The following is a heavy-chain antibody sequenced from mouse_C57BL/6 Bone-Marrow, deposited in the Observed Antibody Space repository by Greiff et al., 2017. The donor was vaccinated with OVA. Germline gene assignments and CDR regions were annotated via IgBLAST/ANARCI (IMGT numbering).Heavy chain of an antibody. Sequence: DVKLVESGGGLVPPGGSLSLSCAASGFTFTDYYMSWVRQPPGTALEWLGFIRNTANGYTTEYSASVKGRFTISRDNSQSTLYLQMNALRAEDSATYYCARYGYGSVKDYWGQGTSLTVSS. J-gene: IGHJ4*01. CDR1: GFTFTDYY. CDR3: ARYGYGSVKDY. V-gene: IGHV7-3*01. D-gene: IGHD1-1*01. CDR2: IRNTANGYTT.